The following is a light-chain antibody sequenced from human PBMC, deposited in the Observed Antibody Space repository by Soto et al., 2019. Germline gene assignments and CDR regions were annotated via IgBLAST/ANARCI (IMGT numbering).Light chain of an antibody. CDR2: RAS. CDR3: QQHTISMYT. V-gene: IGKV3-20*01. CDR1: QSVARD. J-gene: IGKJ2*01. Sequence: EIVLTQSPGTLSLSPGETATLSCRASQSVARDLSWYQQKPGQAPRLLISRASTGATGIPDRFSGSGSGTDFTLTINRLEPEDSAVYYCQQHTISMYTFGQGTTLEIK.